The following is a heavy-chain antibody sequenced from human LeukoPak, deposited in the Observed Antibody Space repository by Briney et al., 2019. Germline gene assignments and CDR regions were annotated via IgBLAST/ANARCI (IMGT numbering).Heavy chain of an antibody. V-gene: IGHV4-59*08. CDR3: ARHAGITFGGVIVN. CDR2: IYYSGST. CDR1: GGSISSYY. J-gene: IGHJ4*02. D-gene: IGHD3-16*01. Sequence: SEALSLTCTVSGGSISSYYWSWIRQPPGKGLEWIGYIYYSGSTNYNPSLKSRVTISVDTSKNQFSLKLSSVTAADTAVYYCARHAGITFGGVIVNWGQGTLVTVSS.